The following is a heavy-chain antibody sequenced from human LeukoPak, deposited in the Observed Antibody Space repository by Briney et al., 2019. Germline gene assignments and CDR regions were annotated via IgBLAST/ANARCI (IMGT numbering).Heavy chain of an antibody. V-gene: IGHV3-23*01. D-gene: IGHD3-22*01. Sequence: GGSLRLSCAASGFTFSSCAMSWVRQAPGKGLEWVSAISGSGGSTYYADSVKGRFTISRDNSKNTLYLQMNSLRAEDTAVYYCAKGTQYYYDSSGYDYWGQGTLVTVSS. CDR3: AKGTQYYYDSSGYDY. J-gene: IGHJ4*02. CDR1: GFTFSSCA. CDR2: ISGSGGST.